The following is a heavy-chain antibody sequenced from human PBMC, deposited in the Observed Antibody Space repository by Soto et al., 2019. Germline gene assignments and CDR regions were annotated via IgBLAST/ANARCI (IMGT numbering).Heavy chain of an antibody. J-gene: IGHJ4*02. V-gene: IGHV3-13*01. CDR3: TRGWFYGFQF. CDR2: VFPAGDT. Sequence: EVQLVESGGGLVQPGGSLRLSCAASGFTFSHSDMHWVRQAKGKGLEWVSTVFPAGDTQYSGSVKGRFTISREDAKNSLYLQMNSLRADDTAVYYCTRGWFYGFQFWGQGTLVTVSS. CDR1: GFTFSHSD. D-gene: IGHD3-9*01.